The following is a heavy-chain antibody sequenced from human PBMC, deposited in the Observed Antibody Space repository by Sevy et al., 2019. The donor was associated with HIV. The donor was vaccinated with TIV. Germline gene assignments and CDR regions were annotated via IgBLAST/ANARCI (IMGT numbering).Heavy chain of an antibody. D-gene: IGHD3-16*01. Sequence: GGSLRLSCVASGFTFSNSWMNWVRQAPGKGLEWVANINPGGTEEFYVDSVKGRFIISRDNAKNSLYLQMNSLRAEDTAVYYCARVQVPWGAQVLDLWGRGTLVTVSS. CDR2: INPGGTEE. J-gene: IGHJ2*01. CDR3: ARVQVPWGAQVLDL. V-gene: IGHV3-7*01. CDR1: GFTFSNSW.